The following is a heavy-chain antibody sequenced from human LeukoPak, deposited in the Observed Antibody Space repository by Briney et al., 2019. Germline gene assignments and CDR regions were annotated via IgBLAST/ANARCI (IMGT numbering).Heavy chain of an antibody. V-gene: IGHV1-3*01. CDR1: GGTFSSYA. Sequence: ASVKVSCKASGGTFSSYAMQWVRQAPGQRLEWMGWINAGNGHTRYSQRFQGRVTITRDTSATTVYMEVTSLRSEDTAVYYCARGIWSRTVSSYYFDYWGQGTLVTVSS. CDR2: INAGNGHT. CDR3: ARGIWSRTVSSYYFDY. D-gene: IGHD3-3*01. J-gene: IGHJ4*02.